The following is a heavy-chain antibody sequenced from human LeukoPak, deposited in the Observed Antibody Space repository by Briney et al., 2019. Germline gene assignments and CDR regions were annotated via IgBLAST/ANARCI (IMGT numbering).Heavy chain of an antibody. Sequence: ASVKVSCKASGYTFSGHYLHWVRQAPGQGLEWMGRINPNTGVTQYTENFQGRVTMTGDTSISTAYMELNGLRSDDTAIYYCARILHDTYFDYWGQGTLVTVSS. J-gene: IGHJ4*02. D-gene: IGHD1-1*01. V-gene: IGHV1-2*06. CDR3: ARILHDTYFDY. CDR2: INPNTGVT. CDR1: GYTFSGHY.